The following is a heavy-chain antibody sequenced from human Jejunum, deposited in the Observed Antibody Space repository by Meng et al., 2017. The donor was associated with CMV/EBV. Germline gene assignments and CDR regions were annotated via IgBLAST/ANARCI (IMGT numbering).Heavy chain of an antibody. D-gene: IGHD2-2*03. CDR1: GGSIDSTNW. J-gene: IGHJ4*02. CDR3: ARGTVDVDFDY. V-gene: IGHV4-4*02. Sequence: CAVSGGSIDSTNWWTWVRQSPGKGLGWIGDIWHSGSASYSPSLKSRVTMSVDRSSNQFSLKLTSVTAADTAVYYCARGTVDVDFDYWGQGTLVTVSS. CDR2: IWHSGSA.